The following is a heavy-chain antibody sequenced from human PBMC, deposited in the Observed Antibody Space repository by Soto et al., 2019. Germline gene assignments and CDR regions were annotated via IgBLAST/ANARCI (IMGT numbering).Heavy chain of an antibody. CDR2: IRGHNGHA. CDR1: GYNFTTYG. CDR3: ARYQPYSTGYYYFDQ. D-gene: IGHD6-19*01. V-gene: IGHV1-18*01. Sequence: QVQLVQSGAEVKKPGASVKVSCKTSGYNFTTYGVSWVRQAPGQGLEWMGWIRGHNGHANYAQTFQGRVTMTTDTSTTTAYMELRSLRSDDTAVYYCARYQPYSTGYYYFDQWGQGTLAIVTS. J-gene: IGHJ4*02.